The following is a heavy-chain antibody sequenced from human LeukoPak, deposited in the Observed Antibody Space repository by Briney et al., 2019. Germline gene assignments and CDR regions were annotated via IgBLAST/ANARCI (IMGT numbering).Heavy chain of an antibody. J-gene: IGHJ4*02. CDR1: GGSISSSSYY. CDR2: IYYSGST. Sequence: SETLSLTCTVSGGSISSSSYYWGWIRQPPGKGLEWIGSIYYSGSTYYNPSLKSRVTISVDTSKNQFSLKLSSVTAADTAVYYCARGTTVPIWGSYPYLDYWGQGTLVTVSS. V-gene: IGHV4-39*01. CDR3: ARGTTVPIWGSYPYLDY. D-gene: IGHD3-16*02.